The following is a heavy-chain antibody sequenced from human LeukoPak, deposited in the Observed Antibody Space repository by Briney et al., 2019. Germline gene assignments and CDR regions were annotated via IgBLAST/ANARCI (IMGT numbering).Heavy chain of an antibody. CDR3: ARYRLGLFDP. CDR2: ISYSRIT. D-gene: IGHD1-26*01. V-gene: IGHV4-39*02. Sequence: SETLSLTCTVSGYSISSDYYYWGWIRQPPGKGLEWIRSISYSRITYYNPSPKSPLTIPVDTSKMNFSLKLTSVTAADTALYFCARYRLGLFDPWGQRTLVTVSS. J-gene: IGHJ5*02. CDR1: GYSISSDYYY.